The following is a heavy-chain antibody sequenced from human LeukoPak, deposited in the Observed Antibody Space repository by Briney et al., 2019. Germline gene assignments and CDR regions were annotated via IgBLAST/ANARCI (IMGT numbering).Heavy chain of an antibody. CDR3: ARDYYDSSGQLHAGAHAFDI. V-gene: IGHV3-33*01. Sequence: PGGSLRLSCPAPGFTFRTFGMHWVRQAPGKGLEWGAIIWYDGINKYCADSVKGRFTISRDNSKNTLYPQMNSLRAEDTAVYYCARDYYDSSGQLHAGAHAFDIWGQGTMVTVSS. CDR2: IWYDGINK. CDR1: GFTFRTFG. J-gene: IGHJ3*02. D-gene: IGHD3-22*01.